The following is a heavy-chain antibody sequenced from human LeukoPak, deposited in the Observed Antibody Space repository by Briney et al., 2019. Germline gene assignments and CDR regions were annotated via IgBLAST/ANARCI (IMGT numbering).Heavy chain of an antibody. CDR3: AKYTSGTSYRGLDQ. V-gene: IGHV3-23*01. D-gene: IGHD3-10*01. CDR2: IIGSAVNT. Sequence: GGSLRLSCGASGLTVSSYGMSWVRQAPGKGLEWVSTIIGSAVNTYYADSVKGRFTISRHDSKNTVYLQMNSLRAEDTAVYSCAKYTSGTSYRGLDQWGQGTLVTVSS. J-gene: IGHJ4*02. CDR1: GLTVSSYG.